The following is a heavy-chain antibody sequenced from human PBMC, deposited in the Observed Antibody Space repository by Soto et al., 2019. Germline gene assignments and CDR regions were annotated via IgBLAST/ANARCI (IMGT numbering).Heavy chain of an antibody. CDR1: GFTFRTYA. J-gene: IGHJ4*02. CDR3: AKDAGSTEYFFAS. CDR2: ISHDGSNT. Sequence: QVQVVESGGGVVQLGRSLRLSCAASGFTFRTYAMHWVRQAPGKGLEWVAVISHDGSNTDYGDSVKGRFTISRDNSKSTLSLQMNSLIPEDTGVYYCAKDAGSTEYFFASWGQGTLVSVSS. V-gene: IGHV3-30*18.